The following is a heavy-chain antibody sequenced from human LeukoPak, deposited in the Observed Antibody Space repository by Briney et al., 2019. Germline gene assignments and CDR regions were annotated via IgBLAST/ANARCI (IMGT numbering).Heavy chain of an antibody. V-gene: IGHV1-2*02. CDR1: GYTFTGYY. J-gene: IGHJ4*02. CDR3: ARGTAYTEHSFFDY. D-gene: IGHD3-16*01. CDR2: INPNSGDT. Sequence: ASVKVSCKASGYTFTGYYLHWVRQAPGQGPEWMGWINPNSGDTNYAQKFQGGVTMTWDTSISTAYMGLSRLKSDDTTIYYCARGTAYTEHSFFDYWGQGTLVTVSS.